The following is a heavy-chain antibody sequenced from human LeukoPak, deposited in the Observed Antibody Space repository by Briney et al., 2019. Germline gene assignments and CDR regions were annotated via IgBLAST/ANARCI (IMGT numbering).Heavy chain of an antibody. J-gene: IGHJ4*02. CDR1: GYSISSGYY. CDR2: INHSGST. V-gene: IGHV4-38-2*02. D-gene: IGHD3-10*01. CDR3: ARDRAITS. Sequence: SETLSLTCTVSGYSISSGYYWSWIRQPPGKGLEWIGEINHSGSTNYNPSLKSRVTISVDTSRNQFSLKLSSVTAADTAVYYCARDRAITSWGQGTLVTVSS.